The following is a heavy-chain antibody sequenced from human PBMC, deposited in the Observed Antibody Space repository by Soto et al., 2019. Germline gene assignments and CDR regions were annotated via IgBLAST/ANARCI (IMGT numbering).Heavy chain of an antibody. J-gene: IGHJ4*02. CDR1: GGSISSSNW. Sequence: SETLSLTCAVSGGSISSSNWWSWVRQPPGKGLEWIGEIYRSGSTNYNPSLKSRVTISVDKSKNQFTLKLSSVTAADTAVYYCAILPTYDDDSSGYYPYDYWGQGTLVTVSS. D-gene: IGHD3-22*01. CDR2: IYRSGST. CDR3: AILPTYDDDSSGYYPYDY. V-gene: IGHV4-4*02.